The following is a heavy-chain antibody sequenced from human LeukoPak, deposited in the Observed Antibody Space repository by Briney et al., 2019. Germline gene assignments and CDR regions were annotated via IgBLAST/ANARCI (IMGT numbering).Heavy chain of an antibody. Sequence: SETLSLTCTVSGGSISSGSYYWSWIRQPAGKGLEWIGRIYTSGSTNYNPSLKSRVTISVDTSKNQFSLKLSSVTAADTAVYYCARTDYYDSSGKDYWGQGTLVTVSS. CDR2: IYTSGST. CDR3: ARTDYYDSSGKDY. CDR1: GGSISSGSYY. V-gene: IGHV4-61*02. J-gene: IGHJ4*02. D-gene: IGHD3-22*01.